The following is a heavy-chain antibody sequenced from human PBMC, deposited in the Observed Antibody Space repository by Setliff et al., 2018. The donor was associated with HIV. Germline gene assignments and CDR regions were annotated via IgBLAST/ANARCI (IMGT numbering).Heavy chain of an antibody. V-gene: IGHV4-39*02. CDR3: ARSFSGRYFWSGYYTGPDPKGENAFDI. Sequence: PSETLSLTCTVSGGSISNSNYFWGWIRQPPGKGLERIGRIYSSGSTYYQPSLQGRVSMSIDSSKNHFSLGLRYVTAADTAVYYCARSFSGRYFWSGYYTGPDPKGENAFDIWGQGTMVTVSS. CDR2: IYSSGST. CDR1: GGSISNSNYF. J-gene: IGHJ3*02. D-gene: IGHD3-3*01.